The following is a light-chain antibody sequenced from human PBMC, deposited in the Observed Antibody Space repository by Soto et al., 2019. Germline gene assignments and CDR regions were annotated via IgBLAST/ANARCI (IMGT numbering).Light chain of an antibody. J-gene: IGKJ1*01. CDR1: QSVSSN. CDR2: GAS. CDR3: QQYNNWPPVT. Sequence: EIVMTQSPATLSVSPGERATLSCRASQSVSSNLAWYQQKPGQAPRLHIYGASIRATGIPARFSGSGSGTEFTLTISSLQSEDFAVYYCQQYNNWPPVTFGQGTKVDIK. V-gene: IGKV3D-15*01.